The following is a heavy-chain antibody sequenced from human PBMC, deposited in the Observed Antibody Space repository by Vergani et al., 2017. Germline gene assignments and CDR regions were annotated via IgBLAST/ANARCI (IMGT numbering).Heavy chain of an antibody. V-gene: IGHV4-4*07. D-gene: IGHD3-22*01. CDR2: IYTSEST. CDR3: ARDCGDSSGYYDAFDI. J-gene: IGHJ3*02. Sequence: QVQLQESGPGLVKPSETLSLTCIVSGGSISPYYWSWIRQPAGKGLEWIGRIYTSESTNYNPSLKSRVTMSVDTSKNQFSLKLSSVTAADTAVYYCARDCGDSSGYYDAFDIWGQGTMVTVSS. CDR1: GGSISPYY.